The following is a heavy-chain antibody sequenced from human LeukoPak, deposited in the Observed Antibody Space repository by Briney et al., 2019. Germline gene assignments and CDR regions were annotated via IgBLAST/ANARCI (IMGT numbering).Heavy chain of an antibody. CDR1: GGSISSSNW. D-gene: IGHD3-16*01. CDR3: ARDLRESWAFFDY. J-gene: IGHJ4*02. CDR2: IYHSGST. Sequence: SGTLSLTCAVSGGSISSSNWWSWVRQPPGKGLEWIGEIYHSGSTNYNPSLKSRVTISVDKSKNQFSLKLSSVTAADTAMYYCARDLRESWAFFDYWGQGTLVTVSS. V-gene: IGHV4-4*02.